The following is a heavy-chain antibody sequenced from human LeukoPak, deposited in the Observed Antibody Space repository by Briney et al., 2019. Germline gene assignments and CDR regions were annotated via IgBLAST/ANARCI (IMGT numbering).Heavy chain of an antibody. CDR3: ARDLEAKDYDGGTKGAY. V-gene: IGHV3-11*01. CDR1: GFTFSDYY. Sequence: VGSLRLSCAASGFTFSDYYMSWIRQAPGKGLEWVSYISSSGSTIYYADSVKGRFTISRDNAKNSLYLQMNSLRAEDTAVYYCARDLEAKDYDGGTKGAYWGQGTLVTVSS. D-gene: IGHD4-23*01. CDR2: ISSSGSTI. J-gene: IGHJ4*02.